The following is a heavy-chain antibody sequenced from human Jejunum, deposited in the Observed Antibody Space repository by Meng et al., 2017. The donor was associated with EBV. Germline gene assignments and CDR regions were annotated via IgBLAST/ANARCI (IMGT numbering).Heavy chain of an antibody. D-gene: IGHD2-15*01. CDR1: GFTFSDHY. Sequence: EVQLVGAGGGLVQPGGSLRLSCAGSGFTFSDHYIDWVRLAPGKGLEWVGRVRHKRDGSTTEYGASVTGRFTISRDDSKNSVYLQMNSLKTEDTAVYYCARSVYWLLDYWGQGTLVTVSS. CDR2: VRHKRDGSTT. J-gene: IGHJ4*02. V-gene: IGHV3-72*01. CDR3: ARSVYWLLDY.